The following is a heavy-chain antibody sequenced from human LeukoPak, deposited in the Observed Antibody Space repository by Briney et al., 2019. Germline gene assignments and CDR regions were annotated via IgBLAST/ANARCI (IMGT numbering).Heavy chain of an antibody. J-gene: IGHJ4*02. Sequence: SVKVSCKASGGTFSSYAISWARQAPGQGLEWMGGIIPIFGTANYAQKFQGRVTITADESTSTAYMELSSLRSEDTAVYYCAASYGSGSYYLYYFDYWGQGTLVTVSS. CDR1: GGTFSSYA. D-gene: IGHD3-10*01. V-gene: IGHV1-69*01. CDR2: IIPIFGTA. CDR3: AASYGSGSYYLYYFDY.